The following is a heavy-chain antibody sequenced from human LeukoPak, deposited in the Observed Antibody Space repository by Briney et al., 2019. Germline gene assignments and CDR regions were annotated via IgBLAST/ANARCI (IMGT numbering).Heavy chain of an antibody. CDR1: GYTFTAYY. Sequence: EASVKVSCKASGYTFTAYYMHWVRQAPGQGLEWMGWINPNSGGTNYEQKFQGRVTMTRDTSISTAYMELSRLRSDDTAVYYCARDYYDSSGFGAFDIWGQGTMVTVSS. J-gene: IGHJ3*02. CDR2: INPNSGGT. D-gene: IGHD3-22*01. CDR3: ARDYYDSSGFGAFDI. V-gene: IGHV1-2*02.